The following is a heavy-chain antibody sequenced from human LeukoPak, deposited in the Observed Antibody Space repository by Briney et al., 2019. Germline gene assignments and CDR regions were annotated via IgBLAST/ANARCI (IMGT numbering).Heavy chain of an antibody. CDR1: GGSINKNNW. J-gene: IGHJ4*02. Sequence: PSGTLSLTCAVSGGSINKNNWWSWIRQSPGKGLEWIGEIHNNGDINYNPSLRSRVTMSMDNSKNQFFLRLRSVTAADTAVYYCATYYEILTAYTFDYWGQGALVTVSS. V-gene: IGHV4-4*02. CDR3: ATYYEILTAYTFDY. D-gene: IGHD3-9*01. CDR2: IHNNGDI.